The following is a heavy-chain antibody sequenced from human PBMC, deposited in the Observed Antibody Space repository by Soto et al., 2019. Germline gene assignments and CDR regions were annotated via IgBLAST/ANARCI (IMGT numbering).Heavy chain of an antibody. D-gene: IGHD6-19*01. Sequence: GGSLRLSCAASGFTFSSYWMHWVRQAPGKXLXWXXXIXSXAXSXXXXDSVKGRFTISRDNAKNMLFLQMNSLRAEDTAVHYCARQWLAHDYWGQGNLVTVSS. CDR1: GFTFSSYW. V-gene: IGHV3-74*01. CDR3: ARQWLAHDY. CDR2: IXSXAXSX. J-gene: IGHJ4*02.